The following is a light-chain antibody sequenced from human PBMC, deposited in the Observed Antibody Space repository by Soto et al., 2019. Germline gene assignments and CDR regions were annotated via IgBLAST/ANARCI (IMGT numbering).Light chain of an antibody. CDR3: QQLNSYLT. CDR2: AAS. CDR1: QGIARF. Sequence: DIQLTQSPSFLSASVGDRVTITCRASQGIARFFAWYQQKPGKAPKLLLYAASTLQSGVPSRFSGSGSGTEFTLTISSLQPEDFATYYCQQLNSYLTFGQGTRLEIK. J-gene: IGKJ5*01. V-gene: IGKV1-9*01.